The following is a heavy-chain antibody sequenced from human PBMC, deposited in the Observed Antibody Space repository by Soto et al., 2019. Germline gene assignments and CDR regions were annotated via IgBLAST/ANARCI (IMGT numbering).Heavy chain of an antibody. J-gene: IGHJ6*02. CDR3: AREIRGSGLDHYYGMDV. CDR2: IKQDGSEK. V-gene: IGHV3-7*01. D-gene: IGHD3-10*01. CDR1: GFTFSSYW. Sequence: GGSLRLSCAASGFTFSSYWMSWVRQAPGKGLEWVANIKQDGSEKYYVDSVKGRFTISRDNAKNSLYLQMNSLRAEDTAVYYCAREIRGSGLDHYYGMDVWGQGTTVTVSS.